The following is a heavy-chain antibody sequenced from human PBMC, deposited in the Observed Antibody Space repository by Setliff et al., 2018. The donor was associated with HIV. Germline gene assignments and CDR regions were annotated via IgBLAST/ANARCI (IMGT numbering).Heavy chain of an antibody. D-gene: IGHD3-10*01. V-gene: IGHV3-15*01. CDR2: IKTEAEGYAT. Sequence: GGSLRLSCAASGFSFSNAWMSWVRQASGKGLEWVGRIKTEAEGYATAYAASVKGRFTISRDDSKNTLYLQMNSLKTEDTAVYYCTTDQWWFGFWGQGTTVTVSS. CDR1: GFSFSNAW. J-gene: IGHJ6*02. CDR3: TTDQWWFGF.